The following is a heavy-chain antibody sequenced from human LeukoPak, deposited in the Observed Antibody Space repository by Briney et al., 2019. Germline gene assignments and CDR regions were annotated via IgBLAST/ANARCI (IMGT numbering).Heavy chain of an antibody. D-gene: IGHD6-13*01. J-gene: IGHJ5*02. Sequence: SETLSLTCTVSGYSISSGYYWGWIRQAPGKGLEWIGSIYNSGSTYYNPSLKSRVTISVDMSKNQFSLKTSSVAAADTAVYYCARAYSSSWYWNWFDPWGQGTLVTVSS. CDR2: IYNSGST. CDR3: ARAYSSSWYWNWFDP. CDR1: GYSISSGYY. V-gene: IGHV4-38-2*02.